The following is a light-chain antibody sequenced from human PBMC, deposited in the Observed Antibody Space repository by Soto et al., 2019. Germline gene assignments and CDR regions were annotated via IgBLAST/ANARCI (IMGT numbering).Light chain of an antibody. J-gene: IGKJ1*01. CDR1: QSVSSY. V-gene: IGKV3-11*01. CDR3: QQRRYWPVT. Sequence: EIVLTQSPAILSMSPGERATLSCRASQSVSSYFAWYQQKPGQAPRLLIYDASNSATGVPARFSGSGSGTDFTLTISSLVPEDFAVYYCQQRRYWPVTFGQGTKVEIK. CDR2: DAS.